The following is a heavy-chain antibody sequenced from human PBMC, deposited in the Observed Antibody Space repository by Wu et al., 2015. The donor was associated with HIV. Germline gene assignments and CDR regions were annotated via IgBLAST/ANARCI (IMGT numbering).Heavy chain of an antibody. Sequence: QVQLVQSGAEVKKPGSSVKVSCKASGGTFSSRAISWVRQAPGQGLDWMGRIIPIFGTANYAQKFQGRVTITADESTSTAYMELSSLRSEDTAVYYCARSDLQYSSSLVGSVDYWGQGTLVTVSS. CDR3: ARSDLQYSSSLVGSVDY. CDR1: GGTFSSRA. V-gene: IGHV1-69*13. J-gene: IGHJ4*02. D-gene: IGHD6-13*01. CDR2: IIPIFGTA.